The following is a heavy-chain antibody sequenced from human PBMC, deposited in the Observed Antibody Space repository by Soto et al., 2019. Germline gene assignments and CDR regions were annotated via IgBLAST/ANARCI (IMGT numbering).Heavy chain of an antibody. CDR1: GFTFSSCW. CDR2: INPDGSDA. D-gene: IGHD6-13*01. J-gene: IGHJ4*02. CDR3: AARDHSRGFDY. Sequence: GGSLRLSCAASGFTFSSCWMHWVRQAPGKGLVSVSRINPDGSDANYEDSVRGRFTISRDNAKNTLYLQVNSLRAEDTAVYYCAARDHSRGFDYWGQGTLVTVSS. V-gene: IGHV3-74*01.